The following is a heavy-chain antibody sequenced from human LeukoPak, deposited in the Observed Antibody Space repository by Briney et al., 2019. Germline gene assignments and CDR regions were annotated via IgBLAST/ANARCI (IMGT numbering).Heavy chain of an antibody. Sequence: ASVKVSCKASGYTFTSYGISWVRQAPGQGLEWMGWISAYNGNTNYAQKLQGRVTMTTDTSTSTAYMELRSLRSDDTAVYYCARVSFVARTFPTLFDYWGQGTLVTVSS. CDR1: GYTFTSYG. CDR3: ARVSFVARTFPTLFDY. V-gene: IGHV1-18*01. CDR2: ISAYNGNT. J-gene: IGHJ4*02. D-gene: IGHD2-15*01.